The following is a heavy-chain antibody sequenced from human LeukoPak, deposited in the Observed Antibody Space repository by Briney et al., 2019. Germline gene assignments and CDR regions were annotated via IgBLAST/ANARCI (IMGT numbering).Heavy chain of an antibody. CDR3: AKDFEGYYYYMDV. CDR1: GFTFSSYG. J-gene: IGHJ6*03. V-gene: IGHV3-30*18. Sequence: PGGSLRLSCAASGFTFSSYGMHWVRQAPGKGLEWVAVISYDGSNKYYADSVKGRFTISRDNSKNTLYLQMNSLRAEDTAVYYCAKDFEGYYYYMDVWGKGTTVTVSS. CDR2: ISYDGSNK. D-gene: IGHD3-9*01.